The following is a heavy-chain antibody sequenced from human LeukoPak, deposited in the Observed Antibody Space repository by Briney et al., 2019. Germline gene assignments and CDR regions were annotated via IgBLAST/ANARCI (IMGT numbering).Heavy chain of an antibody. CDR2: ISSSSSTI. D-gene: IGHD3-10*02. CDR3: AELGITMIGGV. J-gene: IGHJ6*04. CDR1: GFTFSSYS. Sequence: GGSLRLSCAASGFTFSSYSMNWVRQAPGKGLEWVSYISSSSSTIYYAVSVKGRFTISRDNAKNSLYLQMNSLRAEDTAVYYCAELGITMIGGVWGKGTTVTISS. V-gene: IGHV3-48*01.